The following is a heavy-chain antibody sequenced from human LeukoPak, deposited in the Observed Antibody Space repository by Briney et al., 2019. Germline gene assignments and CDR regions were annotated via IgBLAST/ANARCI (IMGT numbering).Heavy chain of an antibody. Sequence: GGSLRLSCAASGFTFSRYDMHWVRQATGKGLEWVSGIGTAGDTYYAGSVKGRFTISRENAKNSLYLQMNSLTAGDTAVYYCAGSGSETQWRAFDFWGQGALVTVFS. CDR2: IGTAGDT. D-gene: IGHD6-19*01. J-gene: IGHJ4*02. CDR3: AGSGSETQWRAFDF. CDR1: GFTFSRYD. V-gene: IGHV3-13*01.